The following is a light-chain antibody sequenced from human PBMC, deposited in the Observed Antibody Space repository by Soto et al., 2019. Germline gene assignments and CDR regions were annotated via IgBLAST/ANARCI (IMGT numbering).Light chain of an antibody. V-gene: IGLV2-8*01. CDR1: SSDVGGQNY. J-gene: IGLJ1*01. CDR3: SSHAGNNNYV. Sequence: QSVLTQPPSASGSPGQSVAISCTGTSSDVGGQNYVSWYQQHPGKAPKLIIYAVTERPSGVPDRFSGSKSGNTASLTVSGLQTEDEADYYCSSHAGNNNYVFGIGTKVTVL. CDR2: AVT.